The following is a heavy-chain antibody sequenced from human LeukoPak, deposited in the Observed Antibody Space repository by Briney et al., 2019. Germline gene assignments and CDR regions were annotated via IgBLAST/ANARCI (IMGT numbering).Heavy chain of an antibody. CDR1: GFTFSNAW. CDR3: TTELGLSFGVRYFDH. J-gene: IGHJ4*02. D-gene: IGHD3-10*01. Sequence: PGGSLRLSCAASGFTFSNAWMSWVRQAPGKGLEWVGHIKSKIDGDTTGYAAPVKGRFTISRDDSKNMLYLHMNSLKTEDTAVYYCTTELGLSFGVRYFDHWGQGTSATVSS. V-gene: IGHV3-15*01. CDR2: IKSKIDGDTT.